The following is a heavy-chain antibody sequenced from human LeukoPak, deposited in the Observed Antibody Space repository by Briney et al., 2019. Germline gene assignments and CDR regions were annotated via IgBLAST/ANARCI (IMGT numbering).Heavy chain of an antibody. CDR3: ARVVGTDEGADY. Sequence: GGSLRLSCAASGFTFRNYWMNWVRQAPGKGLEWVANIKPDGSEKRYVDSVKGRFTISRDNAKNSLYLQMNSLRAEDTVVYYCARVVGTDEGADYWGQGTLVTVSS. CDR2: IKPDGSEK. D-gene: IGHD2-2*01. V-gene: IGHV3-7*04. J-gene: IGHJ4*02. CDR1: GFTFRNYW.